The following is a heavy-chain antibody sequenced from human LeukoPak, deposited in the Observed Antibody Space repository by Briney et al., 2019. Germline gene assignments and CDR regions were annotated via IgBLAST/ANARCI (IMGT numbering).Heavy chain of an antibody. J-gene: IGHJ5*02. CDR2: IYYSGST. CDR3: AREEPCSGGSCYGNRFDP. D-gene: IGHD2-15*01. V-gene: IGHV4-31*03. Sequence: SQTLSLTCTVSGGSISSGGYYWSWIRQHPGKGLEWIGYIYYSGSTYYNPSLKSRVTISVDTSKNQFSLKLSSVTAADTAVYYCAREEPCSGGSCYGNRFDPWGQGTLVTVSS. CDR1: GGSISSGGYY.